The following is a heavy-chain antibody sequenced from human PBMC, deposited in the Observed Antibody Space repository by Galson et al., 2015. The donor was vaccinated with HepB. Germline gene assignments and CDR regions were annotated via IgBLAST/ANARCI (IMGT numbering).Heavy chain of an antibody. Sequence: QSGAEVKKPGESLKISCKGSGYTFTTDWLAWVRQAPGKGLEWMATIYPDDSDIRYSPSFEGHITISADTSITTAYLQWSSLKASDTAIYHCAVRSGYYLDHWGLGTLVSVSS. CDR2: IYPDDSDI. V-gene: IGHV5-51*01. CDR1: GYTFTTDW. D-gene: IGHD3-3*01. CDR3: AVRSGYYLDH. J-gene: IGHJ4*02.